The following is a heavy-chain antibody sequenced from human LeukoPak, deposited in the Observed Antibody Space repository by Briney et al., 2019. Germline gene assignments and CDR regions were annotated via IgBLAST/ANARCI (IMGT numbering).Heavy chain of an antibody. V-gene: IGHV4-34*01. CDR2: INHSGST. Sequence: SETLSLTCAVYGGSFSGYYWSWIRQPPGKGLEWIGEINHSGSTNYNPYLKSRVTISVATSKNQFSLKLSSVTAADTAVYYCALTDGGYDLGFDYWGQGTLVTVSS. J-gene: IGHJ4*02. D-gene: IGHD5-12*01. CDR3: ALTDGGYDLGFDY. CDR1: GGSFSGYY.